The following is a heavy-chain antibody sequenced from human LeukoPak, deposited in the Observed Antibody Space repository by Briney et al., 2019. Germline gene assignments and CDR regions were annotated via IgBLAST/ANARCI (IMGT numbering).Heavy chain of an antibody. CDR3: ARGDDYGDPGDY. CDR1: GFTFSIYW. V-gene: IGHV3-7*01. J-gene: IGHJ4*02. Sequence: PGGSLRLSCAASGFTFSIYWMSWVRQAPGKGLEWVANIKQDGSEKYYVDSVKGRFTISRANAKNSLYLQMNSLRAEDTAVYYCARGDDYGDPGDYWGQGTLVTVSS. CDR2: IKQDGSEK. D-gene: IGHD4-17*01.